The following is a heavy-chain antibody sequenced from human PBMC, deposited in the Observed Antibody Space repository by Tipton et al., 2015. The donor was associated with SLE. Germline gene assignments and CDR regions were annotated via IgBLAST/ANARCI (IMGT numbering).Heavy chain of an antibody. Sequence: GLVKPSETLSLTCTVSGGSISSYYWSWIRQPPGKGLQWIGEINHSGSTTYNPSLKSRVTISSDTSKKQFSLKLTSVTAADTAVYYCARGYSIRNWFDPWGQGTLVTVSS. CDR3: ARGYSIRNWFDP. J-gene: IGHJ5*02. CDR1: GGSISSYY. CDR2: INHSGST. V-gene: IGHV4-34*01. D-gene: IGHD4-11*01.